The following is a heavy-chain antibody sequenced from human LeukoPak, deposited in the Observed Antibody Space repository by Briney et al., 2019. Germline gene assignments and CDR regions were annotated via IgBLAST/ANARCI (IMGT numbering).Heavy chain of an antibody. V-gene: IGHV3-21*01. J-gene: IGHJ4*02. CDR3: ASSIGYSSGWYSRDDIGYFDY. Sequence: GGSLRLSCAASGFTFSSYSMNWVRQAPGKGLEWVSSISSSSSYIYYADSVKGRFTISRDNAKNSLYLQMNSLRAEDTAVYYCASSIGYSSGWYSRDDIGYFDYWGQGTLVTVSS. CDR1: GFTFSSYS. D-gene: IGHD6-19*01. CDR2: ISSSSSYI.